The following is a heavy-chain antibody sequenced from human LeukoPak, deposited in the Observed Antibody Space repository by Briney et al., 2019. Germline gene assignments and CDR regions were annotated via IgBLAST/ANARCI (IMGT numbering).Heavy chain of an antibody. CDR2: IGNTDDT. J-gene: IGHJ4*02. V-gene: IGHV3-13*01. CDR3: TRESCSGNSCYLFDS. D-gene: IGHD2-15*01. CDR1: GFTFSTYD. Sequence: GGSLRLFYAASGFTFSTYDMHGLRQATGKGLEGVSTIGNTDDTYYSGSVKGRFTISRENAKNSLYLQMNSLRAGDTAVYYCTRESCSGNSCYLFDSWGQGTLVTVSS.